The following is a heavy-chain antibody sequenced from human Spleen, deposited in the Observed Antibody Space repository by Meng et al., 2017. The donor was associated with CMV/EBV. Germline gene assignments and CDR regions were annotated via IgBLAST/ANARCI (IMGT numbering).Heavy chain of an antibody. CDR2: INPHSGDT. V-gene: IGHV1-2*02. Sequence: ASVNVSCKASGYTFTGYYIQWVRQAPGQGLEWMGWINPHSGDTNSEQRFQGRVTMTRDTSISTAYMELSRLTLDDTAVYYCETGVASSGYFVYWGQGTLVTVSS. CDR1: GYTFTGYY. CDR3: ETGVASSGYFVY. D-gene: IGHD3-22*01. J-gene: IGHJ4*02.